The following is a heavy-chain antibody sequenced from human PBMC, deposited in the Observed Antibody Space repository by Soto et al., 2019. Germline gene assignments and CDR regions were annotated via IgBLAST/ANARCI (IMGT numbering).Heavy chain of an antibody. D-gene: IGHD2-8*01. V-gene: IGHV4-31*03. CDR1: GGSISSGGYY. CDR3: ASSTPSYDCTNDAFDI. Sequence: QVQLQESGPGLVKPSQTLSLTCTVSGGSISSGGYYWSWIRQHPGKGLEWIGYIYYSGSTYYNPSLKSRVTISVDTSKNPFSLKLSSVTAADTAVYYCASSTPSYDCTNDAFDIWGQGTMVTVSS. CDR2: IYYSGST. J-gene: IGHJ3*02.